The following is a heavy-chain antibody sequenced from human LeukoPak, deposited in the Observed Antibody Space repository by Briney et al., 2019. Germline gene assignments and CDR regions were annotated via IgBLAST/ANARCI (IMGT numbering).Heavy chain of an antibody. CDR2: IYHSGST. D-gene: IGHD3-3*01. CDR1: GGSISSGGYY. V-gene: IGHV4-30-2*01. Sequence: SETLSLTCTVSGGSISSGGYYWSWIRQPPGKGLEWIGYIYHSGSTYYNPSLKSRVTISVDRSKNQFSLKLSSVTAADTAVYYCARDRRDFWSGYYMDYWGQGTLVTVSS. J-gene: IGHJ4*02. CDR3: ARDRRDFWSGYYMDY.